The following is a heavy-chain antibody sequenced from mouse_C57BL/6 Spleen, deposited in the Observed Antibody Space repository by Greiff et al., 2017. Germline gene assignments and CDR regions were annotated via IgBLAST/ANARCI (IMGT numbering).Heavy chain of an antibody. CDR2: IRSKSNNYAT. CDR3: VRQDYYYGMDY. V-gene: IGHV10-1*01. J-gene: IGHJ4*01. CDR1: GFSFNTYA. Sequence: EVKLMESGGGLVQPKGSLKLSCAASGFSFNTYAMNWVRQAPGQGLEWVARIRSKSNNYATYYADSVKDRFTISRDDSESMLYLQMNNLKTEDTAMYYCVRQDYYYGMDYWGQGTSVTVSS.